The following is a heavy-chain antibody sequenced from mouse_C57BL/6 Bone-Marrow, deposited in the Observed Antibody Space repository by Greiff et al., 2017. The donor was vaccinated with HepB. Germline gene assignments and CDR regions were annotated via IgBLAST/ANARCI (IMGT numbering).Heavy chain of an antibody. J-gene: IGHJ2*01. CDR1: DSEVFPIAY. V-gene: IGHV15-2*01. D-gene: IGHD1-1*01. Sequence: VQLQESGSGLRSPGSSVKLSCKDFDSEVFPIAYMSWVRQKPGHGFEWIGGILPSIGRTIYGEKFEDKATLDADTLSNTAYLELNSLTSEDSAIYYCARRGDYYGSSYDFDYWGQGTTLTVSS. CDR3: ARRGDYYGSSYDFDY. CDR2: ILPSIGRT.